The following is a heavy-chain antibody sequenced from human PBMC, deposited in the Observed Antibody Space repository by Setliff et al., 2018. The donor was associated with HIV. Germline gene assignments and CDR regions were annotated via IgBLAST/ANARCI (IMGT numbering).Heavy chain of an antibody. V-gene: IGHV3-7*03. Sequence: GGSLRLSCRASGFNFNTYWMSWVRQSPGKGLEFVANINRDGRETNHMDSVKGRFTISRDNAKTSLYLQMNSLRVEDTAVYYCARDPGSSAFDMWGQGTMVTVSS. CDR1: GFNFNTYW. CDR3: ARDPGSSAFDM. CDR2: INRDGRET. J-gene: IGHJ3*02.